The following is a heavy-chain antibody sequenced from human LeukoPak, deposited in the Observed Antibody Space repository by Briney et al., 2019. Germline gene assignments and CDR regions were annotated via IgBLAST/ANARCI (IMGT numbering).Heavy chain of an antibody. CDR2: ISYDGSNK. D-gene: IGHD1-26*01. J-gene: IGHJ3*02. V-gene: IGHV3-30*18. CDR1: GFTFSSYY. CDR3: AKGGWQLLPDAFDI. Sequence: GGSLRLSCAASGFTFSSYYMNWVRQAPGKGLEWVAVISYDGSNKYYADSVKGRFTISRDNSKNTLYLQMNSLRAEDTAVYYCAKGGWQLLPDAFDIWGQGTMVTVSS.